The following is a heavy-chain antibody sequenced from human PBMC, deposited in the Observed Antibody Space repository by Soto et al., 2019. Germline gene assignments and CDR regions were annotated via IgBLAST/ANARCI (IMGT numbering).Heavy chain of an antibody. Sequence: GGSLRLSCAASGFTFSSYAMSWVRQAPGKGLEWVSAISGSGGSTYYADSVKGRFTISRDNSKNTLYLQMNSLRAEDTAVYYCALPYDFWSGYYFDYWGQGTLVTVSS. CDR2: ISGSGGST. CDR3: ALPYDFWSGYYFDY. J-gene: IGHJ4*02. D-gene: IGHD3-3*01. CDR1: GFTFSSYA. V-gene: IGHV3-23*01.